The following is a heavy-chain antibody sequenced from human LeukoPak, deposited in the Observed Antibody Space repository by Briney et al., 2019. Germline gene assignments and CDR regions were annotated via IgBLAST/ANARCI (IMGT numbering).Heavy chain of an antibody. CDR2: ISGYSATT. D-gene: IGHD5-24*01. Sequence: PGGSLRLSCVASGFTFGSYALSWVRQAPGKGLEWVAVISGYSATTYYADSVKGRFTISRDNSNNTLYLQMNSLTADDSAIYYCAKSRVMAVIKGYFDYWGQGTLVTVSS. J-gene: IGHJ4*02. CDR3: AKSRVMAVIKGYFDY. CDR1: GFTFGSYA. V-gene: IGHV3-23*01.